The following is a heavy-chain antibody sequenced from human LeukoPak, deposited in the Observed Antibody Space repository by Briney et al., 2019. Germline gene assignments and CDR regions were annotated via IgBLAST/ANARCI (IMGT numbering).Heavy chain of an antibody. Sequence: GRSLRLSCAASGFTFDDYAMHWVRQAPGKGLERVSGISWNSGSIGYADSVKGRFTISRDNAKNSLYLQMNSLRAEDTALYYCAKERVFGGQGTLVTVSS. CDR3: AKERVF. CDR2: ISWNSGSI. D-gene: IGHD6-13*01. CDR1: GFTFDDYA. V-gene: IGHV3-9*01. J-gene: IGHJ4*02.